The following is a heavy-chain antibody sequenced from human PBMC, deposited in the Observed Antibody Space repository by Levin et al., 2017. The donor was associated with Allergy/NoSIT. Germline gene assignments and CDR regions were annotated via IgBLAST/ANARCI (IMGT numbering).Heavy chain of an antibody. CDR2: FYNSGST. J-gene: IGHJ4*02. CDR3: VLFAGY. Sequence: GSLRFSCTVSGGSISSRYSYWGWIRQPPGKGLEWIGSFYNSGSTYYSPSLKSRVTISADTSKKQFSLKLASVTAADTAVYYCVLFAGYWGQGILVTVSS. V-gene: IGHV4-39*01. CDR1: GGSISSRYSY.